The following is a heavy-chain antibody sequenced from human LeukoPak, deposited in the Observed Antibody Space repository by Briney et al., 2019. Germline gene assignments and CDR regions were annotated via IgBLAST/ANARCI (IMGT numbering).Heavy chain of an antibody. CDR2: IYSGGST. D-gene: IGHD2-21*01. J-gene: IGHJ6*02. Sequence: GGSLRLSCAASGFTVSSNYMSWVRQAPGKGLEWVSVIYSGGSTYYADSVKGRFTISRDNSKNTLYLQMNSLRAEDTAVYYCARGMIDHWGVDVWGQGTTVTISS. CDR1: GFTVSSNY. CDR3: ARGMIDHWGVDV. V-gene: IGHV3-53*01.